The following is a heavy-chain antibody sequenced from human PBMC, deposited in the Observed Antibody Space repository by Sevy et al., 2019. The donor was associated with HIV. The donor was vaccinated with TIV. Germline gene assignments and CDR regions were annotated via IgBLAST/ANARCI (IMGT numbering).Heavy chain of an antibody. D-gene: IGHD3-22*01. V-gene: IGHV1-69*13. Sequence: ASVKISCKASGGTFSSYAISWVRQAPGQGLEWMGGIIPIFGTANYAQKFQGRVTITADESTGTAYMELSSLRSEDTAVYYCARDRASSGSPNGFDPWGQGTLVTVSS. CDR2: IIPIFGTA. CDR3: ARDRASSGSPNGFDP. J-gene: IGHJ5*02. CDR1: GGTFSSYA.